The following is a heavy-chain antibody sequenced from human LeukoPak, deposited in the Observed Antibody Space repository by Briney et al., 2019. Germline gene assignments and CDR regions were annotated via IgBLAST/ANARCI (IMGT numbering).Heavy chain of an antibody. CDR3: ARSQLLPQDAFDI. CDR2: IYYSGTT. J-gene: IGHJ3*02. V-gene: IGHV4-59*01. Sequence: SETPSLTCTVSGGSISGYYWNWIRQPPGKGLEWIAYIYYSGTTNYNPSLKNRVTILVDKSKNQFSLKLNPVTAADTAVYYCARSQLLPQDAFDIWGQGTMVTVSS. CDR1: GGSISGYY. D-gene: IGHD1-1*01.